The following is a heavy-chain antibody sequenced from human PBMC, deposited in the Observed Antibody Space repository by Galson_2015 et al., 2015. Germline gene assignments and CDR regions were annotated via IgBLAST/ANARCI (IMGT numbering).Heavy chain of an antibody. D-gene: IGHD2-15*01. CDR1: GFTVSTNY. Sequence: SLRLSCAASGFTVSTNYMSWVRQAPGKGLEWVSVIYIGGDTYYADSVKCRFTVSRDNSENTLYLQMNSLRAEDTAVYYCARDSRCSGSSCYSSFDHWGQGTLVSVSS. CDR2: IYIGGDT. CDR3: ARDSRCSGSSCYSSFDH. J-gene: IGHJ4*02. V-gene: IGHV3-53*01.